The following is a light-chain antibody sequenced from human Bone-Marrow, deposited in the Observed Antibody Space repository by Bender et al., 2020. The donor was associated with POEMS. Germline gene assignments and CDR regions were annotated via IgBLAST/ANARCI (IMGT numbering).Light chain of an antibody. CDR3: AVWDDSLNGWV. Sequence: QSALTQPRSVSGSPGQSVAISCTGTNDDVGTYNLVSWYQQHPGAAPRVIIYEVTKRPSGVSSRFSASRSGNTASLAISGLQSEDEADYYCAVWDDSLNGWVFGGGTKLTVL. V-gene: IGLV2-11*01. CDR2: EVT. J-gene: IGLJ3*02. CDR1: NDDVGTYNL.